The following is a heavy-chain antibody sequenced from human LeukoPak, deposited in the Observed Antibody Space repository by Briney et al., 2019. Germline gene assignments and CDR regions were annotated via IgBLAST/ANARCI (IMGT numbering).Heavy chain of an antibody. CDR2: IYSGGST. V-gene: IGHV3-66*02. D-gene: IGHD1-26*01. CDR3: ASSSGPDAFDI. J-gene: IGHJ3*02. Sequence: PGGSLRLSCAASGFTVSSNYMSWVRQAPGKGLEWVSVIYSGGSTYYADSVKGRFTISRDNSKNTLYLQMNSLRAEDTAVYYCASSSGPDAFDIWGQGPMVTVSS. CDR1: GFTVSSNY.